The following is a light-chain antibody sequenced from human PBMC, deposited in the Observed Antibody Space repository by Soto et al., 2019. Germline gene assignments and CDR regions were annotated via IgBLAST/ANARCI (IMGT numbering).Light chain of an antibody. V-gene: IGKV3-15*01. Sequence: EIVMTQSPATLSVSPGERATLSCRASQSVSSNLAWYQQKPGQAPRLLIYGASTRATGIPARFRGSGSGTEFTITISSLQSEDFAVYYCQQYNNWSPLTVGGGTKVEIK. CDR1: QSVSSN. CDR2: GAS. J-gene: IGKJ4*01. CDR3: QQYNNWSPLT.